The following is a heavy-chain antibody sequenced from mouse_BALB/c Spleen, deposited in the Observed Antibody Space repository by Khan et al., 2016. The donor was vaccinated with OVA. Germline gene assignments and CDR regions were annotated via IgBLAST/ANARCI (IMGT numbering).Heavy chain of an antibody. V-gene: IGHV2-9*02. CDR1: GFSLTSYG. CDR3: ARLEDI. D-gene: IGHD1-3*01. Sequence: VELVESGPGPVAPSQSLSITCTVSGFSLTSYGVHWVRQPPGKGLEWLGVIWAGGSTNYNSALMSRLSISKANSKSQVFLKMNSLQTDYTAMYYCARLEDIWGQGTTLTVSS. CDR2: IWAGGST. J-gene: IGHJ2*01.